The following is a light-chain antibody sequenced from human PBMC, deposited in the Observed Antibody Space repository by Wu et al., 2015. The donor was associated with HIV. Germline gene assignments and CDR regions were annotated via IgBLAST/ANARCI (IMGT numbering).Light chain of an antibody. J-gene: IGKJ1*01. CDR2: AGS. Sequence: DVQVTQSPSSLSASVGDRVTITCRASQIIDSYLNWYQQKPGEAPKLLAYAGSLLQNGVPSRFDATRRGSDFTLTISRLQPEDFATYYCQQTYSTSWTFGQGTKVEVK. V-gene: IGKV1-39*01. CDR3: QQTYSTSWT. CDR1: QIIDSY.